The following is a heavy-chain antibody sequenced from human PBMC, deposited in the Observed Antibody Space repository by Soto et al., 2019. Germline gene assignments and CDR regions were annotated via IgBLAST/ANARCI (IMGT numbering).Heavy chain of an antibody. Sequence: QVQLVQSGAEVKKPGSSVKVSCKASGGTFSSYAISWVRQAPGQGLEWMGGIIPIFGTATYAQKFQGRVTITADESTSTAYMELSSLTSEDTAVYYCAREEYRSSYYFDYWGQGTLVTVSS. D-gene: IGHD6-6*01. J-gene: IGHJ4*02. V-gene: IGHV1-69*01. CDR3: AREEYRSSYYFDY. CDR1: GGTFSSYA. CDR2: IIPIFGTA.